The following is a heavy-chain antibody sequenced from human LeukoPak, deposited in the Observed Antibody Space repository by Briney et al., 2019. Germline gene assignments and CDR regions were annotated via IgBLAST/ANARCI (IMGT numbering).Heavy chain of an antibody. CDR1: GFTFSSYS. CDR3: ARGHVTVSAHHDAFDI. J-gene: IGHJ3*02. CDR2: ISSSSSYI. V-gene: IGHV3-21*01. D-gene: IGHD5/OR15-5a*01. Sequence: PGGSLRLSCAASGFTFSSYSMNWVRQAPGKGLEWVSSISSSSSYIYYADSVKGRFTISRDNAKNSLYLQMNSLRAEDTAVYYCARGHVTVSAHHDAFDIWGQGTMVTVSS.